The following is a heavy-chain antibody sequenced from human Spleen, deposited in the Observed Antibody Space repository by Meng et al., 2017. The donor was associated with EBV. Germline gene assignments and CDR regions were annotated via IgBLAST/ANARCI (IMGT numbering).Heavy chain of an antibody. J-gene: IGHJ5*02. D-gene: IGHD3-16*02. Sequence: QVQRNPCGAGLPKPPETLSLTCALYGESFSGHYWTWIRQPPGKGLEWIGEINESGITNYNPSLKSRVTLSIDTSERHFSLNLSSVTAAGTAVYYCARQSTYRLLDPWGQGTLVTVSS. V-gene: IGHV4-34*01. CDR1: GESFSGHY. CDR2: INESGIT. CDR3: ARQSTYRLLDP.